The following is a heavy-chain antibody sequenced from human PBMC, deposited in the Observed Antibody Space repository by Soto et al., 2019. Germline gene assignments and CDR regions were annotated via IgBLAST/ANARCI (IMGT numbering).Heavy chain of an antibody. CDR1: GFTFSSYA. CDR3: AKDRERIATRSIDY. J-gene: IGHJ4*02. CDR2: ISGSGVST. D-gene: IGHD6-6*01. V-gene: IGHV3-23*01. Sequence: EVQLLESGGGLVQPGGSLRLSCAASGFTFSSYAMSWVRQAPGKGLERVSGISGSGVSTYYADSVQGRFTISRDNSKSTLYLRMNSLRAEDTAVYYCAKDRERIATRSIDYWGQGTLVTVSS.